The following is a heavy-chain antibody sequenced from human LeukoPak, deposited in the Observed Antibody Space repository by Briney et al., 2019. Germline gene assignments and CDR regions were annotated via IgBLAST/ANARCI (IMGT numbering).Heavy chain of an antibody. D-gene: IGHD3-10*01. J-gene: IGHJ4*02. Sequence: GGSLRLSCTASRFSFSNYAMSWVRQAPARGPEWVSSLRGNGETFYADSVKGRFTISRDNSKNTLYLQMNSLRAEDTAVYYCAKGSDGAGSYRPFDYWGQGALVTVSS. CDR2: LRGNGET. CDR1: RFSFSNYA. CDR3: AKGSDGAGSYRPFDY. V-gene: IGHV3-23*01.